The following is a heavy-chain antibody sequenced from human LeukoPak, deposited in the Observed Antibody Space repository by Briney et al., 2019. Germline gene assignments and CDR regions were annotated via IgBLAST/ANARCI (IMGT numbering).Heavy chain of an antibody. D-gene: IGHD3-22*01. V-gene: IGHV3-23*01. CDR1: GFTFSSYA. CDR2: ISGSGDGT. J-gene: IGHJ1*01. Sequence: PGGSLRLSCAASGFTFSSYAMSWARQAPGKGLEWVSTISGSGDGTYYADSVKGCFTISRDNSKNTVYLQMNSLRADDTAVYYCAKDLDDSSGFYSYHHWGQGTLVTVSS. CDR3: AKDLDDSSGFYSYHH.